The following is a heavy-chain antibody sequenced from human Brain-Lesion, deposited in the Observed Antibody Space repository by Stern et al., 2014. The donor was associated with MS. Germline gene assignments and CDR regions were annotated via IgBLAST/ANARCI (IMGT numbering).Heavy chain of an antibody. CDR1: GGSVSSTSYA. Sequence: QVQLVQSGPGLVKPSETLSLTCTVAGGSVSSTSYAWAWIRQPPGKGLEWIGTIYYSGNTYYSPSLKSRLTISLDTVKNPFSLPLGSVTAADTAVYYCAGEEDIRYCSGGSCTGNWFDPWGQGTLVTVSS. V-gene: IGHV4-39*01. D-gene: IGHD2-15*01. CDR2: IYYSGNT. CDR3: AGEEDIRYCSGGSCTGNWFDP. J-gene: IGHJ5*02.